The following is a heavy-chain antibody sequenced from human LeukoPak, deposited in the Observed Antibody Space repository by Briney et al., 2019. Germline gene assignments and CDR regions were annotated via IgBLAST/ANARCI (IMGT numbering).Heavy chain of an antibody. J-gene: IGHJ4*02. V-gene: IGHV4-59*08. CDR3: ARHFRGRSYGFVY. CDR2: IYYSGST. CDR1: GGSISSYY. Sequence: PSETLSLTCTVSGGSISSYYWSWIRQPPGKGLEWIGDIYYSGSTNYNPSLKSRVTISVDPSKNQFSLKLSSVTAADTAVYYCARHFRGRSYGFVYWGQGTLVTVSS. D-gene: IGHD5-18*01.